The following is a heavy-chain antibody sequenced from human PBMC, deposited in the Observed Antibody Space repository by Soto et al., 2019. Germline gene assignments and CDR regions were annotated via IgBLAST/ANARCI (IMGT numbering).Heavy chain of an antibody. Sequence: QVQLVQSGAEVKKPGASVKVSCKASGYNFTTYYMHWVRQAPGQGLEWMGIVNPNGGGTSYAQKFQGRVTMTRDTSTSTVYMELTGRRSEDTAVYYCARGGEWLQFDYWGQGTLVTVSS. V-gene: IGHV1-46*01. J-gene: IGHJ4*02. CDR2: VNPNGGGT. D-gene: IGHD5-12*01. CDR1: GYNFTTYY. CDR3: ARGGEWLQFDY.